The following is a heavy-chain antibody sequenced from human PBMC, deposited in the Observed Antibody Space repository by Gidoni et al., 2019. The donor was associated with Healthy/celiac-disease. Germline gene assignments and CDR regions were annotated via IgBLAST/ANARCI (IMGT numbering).Heavy chain of an antibody. D-gene: IGHD2-8*01. Sequence: QITLKESGPTLVKPTQTLTLTCTVAGFSLSTSGVGVGWIRHPPGKALEWLAVIEWDDDKRYSPSLKSRLTITKDTSKNQVFLTMTNMDPVDTATYYCARTVYGHFDYWGQGTLVTVSS. CDR2: IEWDDDK. J-gene: IGHJ4*02. CDR3: ARTVYGHFDY. CDR1: GFSLSTSGVG. V-gene: IGHV2-5*02.